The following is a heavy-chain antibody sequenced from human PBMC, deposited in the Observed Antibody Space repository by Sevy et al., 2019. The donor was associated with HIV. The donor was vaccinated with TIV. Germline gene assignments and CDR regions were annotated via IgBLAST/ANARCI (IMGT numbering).Heavy chain of an antibody. CDR2: ISGSGGST. Sequence: WGSLRLSCAASGFTFSSYAMSWVRQAPGKGLEWVSAISGSGGSTYYADSVKGRFTISRDNSKNTLYLQMNSLRAEDTAVYYCARSNYYDSSGYKYYFDYWGQGTLVTVSS. J-gene: IGHJ4*02. D-gene: IGHD3-22*01. CDR3: ARSNYYDSSGYKYYFDY. CDR1: GFTFSSYA. V-gene: IGHV3-23*01.